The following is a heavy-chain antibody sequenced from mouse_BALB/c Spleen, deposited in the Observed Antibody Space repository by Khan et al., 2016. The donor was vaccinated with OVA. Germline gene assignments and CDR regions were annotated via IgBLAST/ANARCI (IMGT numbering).Heavy chain of an antibody. V-gene: IGHV1S81*02. CDR1: GYTFTSYY. CDR3: TRGGYGSFAY. J-gene: IGHJ3*01. CDR2: INPSNGGT. D-gene: IGHD1-1*02. Sequence: QVQLQQSGAALVKPGASVKLSCKASGYTFTSYYVYWVKQRPGQGLVWIGEINPSNGGTNFNEKFKDKATLTVDKSTSTTSMQLSSLSAEDSAVYYCTRGGYGSFAYWGQGTLVTVSA.